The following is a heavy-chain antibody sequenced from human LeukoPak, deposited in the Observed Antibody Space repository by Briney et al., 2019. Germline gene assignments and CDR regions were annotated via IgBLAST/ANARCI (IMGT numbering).Heavy chain of an antibody. CDR3: AISDTIFGVVITGRY. Sequence: GSSVKVSCKASGGTFSSYAISWVRQAPGQGLEWMGGIIPIFGTANYAQKFQGRVTITTDESTSTAYMELSSLRSEDTAVYYCAISDTIFGVVITGRYWGQGTLVTVSS. CDR2: IIPIFGTA. D-gene: IGHD3-3*01. V-gene: IGHV1-69*05. J-gene: IGHJ4*02. CDR1: GGTFSSYA.